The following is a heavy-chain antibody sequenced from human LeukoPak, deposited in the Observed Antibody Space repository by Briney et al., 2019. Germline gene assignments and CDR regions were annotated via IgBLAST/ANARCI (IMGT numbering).Heavy chain of an antibody. CDR3: ARDLNSLYHYDSSGYYYPFDY. CDR1: GGSISSSSYY. D-gene: IGHD3-22*01. CDR2: IYYSGST. Sequence: PSETLSLTCTVSGGSISSSSYYWGWIRQPPGKGLEWIGSIYYSGSTYYNPSLKSRVTISVDTSKNQFSLKLSSVTAADTAVYYCARDLNSLYHYDSSGYYYPFDYWGQGTLVTVSS. V-gene: IGHV4-39*02. J-gene: IGHJ4*02.